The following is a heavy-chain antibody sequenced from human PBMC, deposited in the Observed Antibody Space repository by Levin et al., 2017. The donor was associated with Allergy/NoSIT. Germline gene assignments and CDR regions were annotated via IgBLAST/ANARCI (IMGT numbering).Heavy chain of an antibody. CDR3: AREGTAAGTEGNFDY. CDR1: GGSISSSSYY. V-gene: IGHV4-39*07. Sequence: PSQTLSLTCTVSGGSISSSSYYWGWIRQPPGKGLEWIGSIYYSGSTYYNPSLKSRVTISVDTSKNQFSLKLSSVTAADTAVYYCAREGTAAGTEGNFDYWGQGTLVTVSS. CDR2: IYYSGST. J-gene: IGHJ4*02. D-gene: IGHD6-13*01.